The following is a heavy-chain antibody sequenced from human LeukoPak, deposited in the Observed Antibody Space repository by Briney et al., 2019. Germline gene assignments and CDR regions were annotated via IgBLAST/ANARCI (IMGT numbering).Heavy chain of an antibody. V-gene: IGHV3-48*03. D-gene: IGHD4-17*01. CDR2: IDSSGITI. J-gene: IGHJ4*02. CDR1: GFPFSSYE. CDR3: ARDSVGDLLDY. Sequence: PGGSLRLSCAGSGFPFSSYEMNWLRQAPGRGLEWVSHIDSSGITIYYGDSVKGRFTISRENPKNSIYLRMDSLRVEDTAIYYCARDSVGDLLDYWSQGTPVTVSS.